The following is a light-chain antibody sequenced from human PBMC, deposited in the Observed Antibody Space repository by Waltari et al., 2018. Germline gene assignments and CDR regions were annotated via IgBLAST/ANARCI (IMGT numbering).Light chain of an antibody. J-gene: IGKJ2*01. Sequence: DVVMTQSPLSLTVTLGQPASISCRSSQSPGHSDGNTYLNWFQQRPGQSPRRLIYKVSRRESGVPDRFSGSGSGTDFTLKISRVEAEDVGVYYCMQGSHWPRTFGQGTKLEI. CDR2: KVS. CDR3: MQGSHWPRT. CDR1: QSPGHSDGNTY. V-gene: IGKV2-30*02.